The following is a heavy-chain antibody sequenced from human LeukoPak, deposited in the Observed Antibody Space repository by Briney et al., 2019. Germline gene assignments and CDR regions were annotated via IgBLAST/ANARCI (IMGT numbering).Heavy chain of an antibody. CDR1: GYSFSTYW. V-gene: IGHV5-51*01. Sequence: GESLKISCKGSGYSFSTYWIGWVRQMPGKGLEWMGIIRPGDSDIRYSPSFQGQVTISADKSISTAYLQWSSLKASDTAMYYCARNSENTNGWYGEFDPWGQGTLVTVSS. D-gene: IGHD6-19*01. J-gene: IGHJ5*02. CDR2: IRPGDSDI. CDR3: ARNSENTNGWYGEFDP.